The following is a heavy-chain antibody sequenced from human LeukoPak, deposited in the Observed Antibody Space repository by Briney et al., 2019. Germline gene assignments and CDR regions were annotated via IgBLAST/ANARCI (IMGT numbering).Heavy chain of an antibody. V-gene: IGHV7-4-1*02. CDR2: INTNTGNP. D-gene: IGHD3-10*01. CDR3: ARANGVRGKSLYYFDY. J-gene: IGHJ4*02. Sequence: ASVKVSCKASGYTFTSYAMNWVRQVPGQGLEWMGWINTNTGNPTYAQGFTGRFVFSLDTSVSTAYLQISSLKAEDTAVYYCARANGVRGKSLYYFDYWGQGTLVTVSS. CDR1: GYTFTSYA.